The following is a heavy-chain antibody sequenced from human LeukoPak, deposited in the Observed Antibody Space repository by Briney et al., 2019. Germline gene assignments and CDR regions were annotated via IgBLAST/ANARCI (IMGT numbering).Heavy chain of an antibody. D-gene: IGHD3-22*01. CDR2: ISSSGSTI. Sequence: PGGSLRLSCAASGFTFSDYYMSWIRQAPGKGLEWVSYISSSGSTIYYADSVKGRFTISRDNAKDSLYLQMNSLRAEDTAVYYCARDSYSSGYSLGAFDIWGQGTMVTVSS. J-gene: IGHJ3*02. V-gene: IGHV3-11*01. CDR3: ARDSYSSGYSLGAFDI. CDR1: GFTFSDYY.